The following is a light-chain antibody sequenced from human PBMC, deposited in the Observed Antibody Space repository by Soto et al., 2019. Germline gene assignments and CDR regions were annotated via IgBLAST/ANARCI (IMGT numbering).Light chain of an antibody. CDR1: QSISSSY. Sequence: EIVLTQSPGTLSLSPGERATLSCRASQSISSSYLAWYQHKPGQAPRLLIYGASNRATGIPDRFSGSGSGTDFTPTISRLEPEDFAVYFCQRYGSSPLITFGQGTRLEIK. V-gene: IGKV3-20*01. CDR3: QRYGSSPLIT. J-gene: IGKJ5*01. CDR2: GAS.